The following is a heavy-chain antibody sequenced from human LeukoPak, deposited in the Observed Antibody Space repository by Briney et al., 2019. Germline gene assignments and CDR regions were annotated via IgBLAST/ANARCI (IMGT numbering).Heavy chain of an antibody. CDR3: ARDPTGIVAAGTNY. J-gene: IGHJ4*02. CDR1: GGSISSGSYY. Sequence: SETLSLTCTVSGGSISSGSYYWSWIRQPAGKGLEWIGRIYTSGSTNYNPSLKSRVTISVDTSKNQFSLKLSSVTAADTAVYYCARDPTGIVAAGTNYWGQGTLVTVSS. CDR2: IYTSGST. V-gene: IGHV4-61*02. D-gene: IGHD6-13*01.